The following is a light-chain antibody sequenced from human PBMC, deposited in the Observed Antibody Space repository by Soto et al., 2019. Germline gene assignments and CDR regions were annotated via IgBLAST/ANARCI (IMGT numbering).Light chain of an antibody. CDR3: LQGTHWPWT. J-gene: IGKJ1*01. Sequence: DVVMTQSPLSLPVNLGQPASISCRSSQSLVHSDGNTYMNWFQQRPGQSPRRLIYRVSNRDSGVPDRFSGSVSGTDFTLNISRVEAEDVGVYYCLQGTHWPWTFGHGTKVEIK. V-gene: IGKV2-30*02. CDR1: QSLVHSDGNTY. CDR2: RVS.